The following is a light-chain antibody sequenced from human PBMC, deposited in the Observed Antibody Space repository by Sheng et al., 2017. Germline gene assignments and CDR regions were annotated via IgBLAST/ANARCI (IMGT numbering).Light chain of an antibody. Sequence: DIQMTQSSSSLSASVGDRITITCQASQDISNYLNWYQHKPGKAPKLLIYDASNLGTGVPSRFSGSGFGTDFTFTISSLQPEDVASYYCQQYDDLATFGGGTKVEIK. CDR1: QDISNY. J-gene: IGKJ4*01. V-gene: IGKV1-33*01. CDR2: DAS. CDR3: QQYDDLAT.